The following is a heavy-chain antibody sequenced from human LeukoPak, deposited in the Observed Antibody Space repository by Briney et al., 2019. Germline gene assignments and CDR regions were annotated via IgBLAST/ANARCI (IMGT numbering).Heavy chain of an antibody. V-gene: IGHV4-38-2*02. D-gene: IGHD6-19*01. CDR1: GYSISSGYY. Sequence: SETLSLTCAVSGYSISSGYYWGWIRQPPGKGLEWIGNIYHSGSAYFNPSLKSRVTMSVDTSKNQFSLKLSSVTATDTAMYYCVRDIYNSDWTALDYWGQGTLVTVSS. CDR3: VRDIYNSDWTALDY. CDR2: IYHSGSA. J-gene: IGHJ4*02.